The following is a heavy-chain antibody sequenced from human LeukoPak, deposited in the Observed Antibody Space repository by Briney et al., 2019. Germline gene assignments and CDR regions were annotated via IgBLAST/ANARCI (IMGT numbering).Heavy chain of an antibody. CDR2: ISYDGSNK. CDR3: AKDGDTVSGTYYFDMDV. V-gene: IGHV3-30*04. CDR1: GFTFSSYA. Sequence: GGTLRLSCAASGFTFSSYAMHWVRQAPGKGLEWVAVISYDGSNKYYADSVKGRFTISRDNSRNTLYLQMNSLRAEDTALYYCAKDGDTVSGTYYFDMDVWGKGTTVTISS. J-gene: IGHJ6*03. D-gene: IGHD1-26*01.